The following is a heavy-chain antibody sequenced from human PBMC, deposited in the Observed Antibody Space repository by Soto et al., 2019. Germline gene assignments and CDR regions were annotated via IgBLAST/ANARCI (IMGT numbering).Heavy chain of an antibody. J-gene: IGHJ2*01. CDR1: GFTFSSYA. CDR2: ISGSGGST. CDR3: AKDVDMAGSLWYFDL. Sequence: EVQLLESGGGLVQPGGSLRLSCAASGFTFSSYAMSWVRQAPGKGLEWVSAISGSGGSTYYADSVKGRFTISRDNSKNTLYLQMNSRRAEDTAVYYCAKDVDMAGSLWYFDLWGRGTLVTVSS. D-gene: IGHD2-15*01. V-gene: IGHV3-23*01.